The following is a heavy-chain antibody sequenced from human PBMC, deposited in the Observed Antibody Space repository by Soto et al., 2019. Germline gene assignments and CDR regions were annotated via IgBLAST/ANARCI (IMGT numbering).Heavy chain of an antibody. CDR2: IYYGST. J-gene: IGHJ5*02. V-gene: IGHV4-59*01. CDR1: GGSISSYY. Sequence: SETLSLTCTVSGGSISSYYWSWIRQPPGKGLEWIGYIYYGSTYYNPSLKSRVTISVDTSKNQFSLRLSSVTAADTAVYYCARENWGNSNWFDPWGQGTLVTVSS. CDR3: ARENWGNSNWFDP. D-gene: IGHD3-16*01.